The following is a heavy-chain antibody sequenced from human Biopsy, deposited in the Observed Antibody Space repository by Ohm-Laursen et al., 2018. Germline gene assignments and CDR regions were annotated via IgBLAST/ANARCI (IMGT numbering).Heavy chain of an antibody. J-gene: IGHJ4*02. Sequence: TLSLTWTVSGASIISGGHFWNWIRQHPGKGLEWIGYIYYSGSTYYSPSLKSRVSISVDTSKNQFSLKLSSVTAADTAVYYCARLGSGDYFPTFFDFWGQGALVTVSS. V-gene: IGHV4-31*02. CDR1: GASIISGGHF. CDR3: ARLGSGDYFPTFFDF. CDR2: IYYSGST. D-gene: IGHD5-12*01.